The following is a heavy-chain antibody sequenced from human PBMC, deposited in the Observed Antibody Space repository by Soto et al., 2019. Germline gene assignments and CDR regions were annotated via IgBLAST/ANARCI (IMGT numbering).Heavy chain of an antibody. D-gene: IGHD2-8*01. J-gene: IGHJ3*02. Sequence: PGGSLSLSCAASGFTLSSYSMNWVRQAPGKGLEWVSYISSSSSTTYYADSVKGRSTISRDNAKNSMYLQMNSLRAEDTAVYYCARNGSSFDIWGQGTMVTVSS. V-gene: IGHV3-48*01. CDR1: GFTLSSYS. CDR3: ARNGSSFDI. CDR2: ISSSSSTT.